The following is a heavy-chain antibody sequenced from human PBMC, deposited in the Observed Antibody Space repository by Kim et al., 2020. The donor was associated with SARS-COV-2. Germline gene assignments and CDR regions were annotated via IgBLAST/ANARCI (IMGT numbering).Heavy chain of an antibody. CDR1: GGSISSRSNY. D-gene: IGHD6-13*01. V-gene: IGHV4-39*01. Sequence: SETLSLTCAVSGGSISSRSNYWVWIRQPPGKGLEWIGTIDYSGSANYNPSLKSRVTISVDTAKNQMSLKLSSVTAADSAVFFCARLRSRNWADAFDIWGQGTMVTVSS. CDR3: ARLRSRNWADAFDI. CDR2: IDYSGSA. J-gene: IGHJ3*02.